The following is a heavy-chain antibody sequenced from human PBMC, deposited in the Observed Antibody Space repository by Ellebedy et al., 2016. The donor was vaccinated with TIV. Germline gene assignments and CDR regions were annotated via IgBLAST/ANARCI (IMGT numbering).Heavy chain of an antibody. CDR2: ISGFEQTT. J-gene: IGHJ4*02. D-gene: IGHD5-24*01. CDR1: GFTFSSYA. Sequence: GESLKISCAASGFTFSSYAMSWVRQAPGKGLEWVSGISGFEQTTHYADSVKGRFTISRDNSKNTLYLQMNSLRTEDTAVYYCAREVQPLSTKFDYWGQGTLVTVSS. V-gene: IGHV3-23*01. CDR3: AREVQPLSTKFDY.